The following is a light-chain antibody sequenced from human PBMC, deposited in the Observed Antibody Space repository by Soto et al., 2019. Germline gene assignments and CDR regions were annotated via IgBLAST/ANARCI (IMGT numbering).Light chain of an antibody. CDR2: EVS. CDR1: SSDVGGYNF. V-gene: IGLV2-8*01. Sequence: QSVLTQPASVSGSPGQSITISCTGTSSDVGGYNFVSWYRQHPDKAPKLMIFEVSKRPSGVPDRFSGSKSGNTASLTVSGLQVEDEADYYCSSFEASNNLLFGGGTKVTVL. J-gene: IGLJ2*01. CDR3: SSFEASNNLL.